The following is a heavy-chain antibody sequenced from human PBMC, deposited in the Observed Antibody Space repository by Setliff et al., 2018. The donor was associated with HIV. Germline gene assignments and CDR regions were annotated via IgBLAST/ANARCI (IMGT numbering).Heavy chain of an antibody. D-gene: IGHD4-17*01. Sequence: PGGSLRLSCAASGFTFSSYWMHSVRQTPGKGLVWVSRINSDGSSTTYADSVKGRFTISRDNAKNSLYLQMNSLRAEDTAVYYCARSNLRRYGDPDWYFDLWGRGTLVTVSS. CDR3: ARSNLRRYGDPDWYFDL. CDR1: GFTFSSYW. CDR2: INSDGSST. V-gene: IGHV3-74*01. J-gene: IGHJ2*01.